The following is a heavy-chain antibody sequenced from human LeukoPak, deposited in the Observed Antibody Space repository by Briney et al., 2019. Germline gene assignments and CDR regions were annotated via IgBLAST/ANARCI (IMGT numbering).Heavy chain of an antibody. Sequence: SETLSLTCTVSGYSISSGYYWGWIRQPPGKGLEWIGSIYHSGSTYYNPSLKRRVTISVDTSKNQFSLKLSSVTAADTAVYYCASRLWSGYFDYWGQGTLVTVSS. CDR1: GYSISSGYY. D-gene: IGHD3-3*01. V-gene: IGHV4-38-2*02. J-gene: IGHJ4*02. CDR3: ASRLWSGYFDY. CDR2: IYHSGST.